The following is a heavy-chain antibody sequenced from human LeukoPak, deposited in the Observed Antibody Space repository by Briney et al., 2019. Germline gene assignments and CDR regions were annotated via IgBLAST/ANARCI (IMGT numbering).Heavy chain of an antibody. Sequence: PGGSLRLSCAASGFTFSSFAMGWVRQAPGKGLEWVSAISGSGGTTYHTDSVKGRFTISRDNSKNTLYVQMNSLRAEDTAVYYCAKSRAGREESSGSIDYWGQGTLVTVSA. CDR2: ISGSGGTT. CDR1: GFTFSSFA. V-gene: IGHV3-23*01. D-gene: IGHD3-22*01. CDR3: AKSRAGREESSGSIDY. J-gene: IGHJ4*02.